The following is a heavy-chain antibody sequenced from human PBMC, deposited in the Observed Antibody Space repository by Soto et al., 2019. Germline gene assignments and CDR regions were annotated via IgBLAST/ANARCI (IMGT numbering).Heavy chain of an antibody. J-gene: IGHJ5*02. CDR1: GGSISSYY. D-gene: IGHD3-3*01. Sequence: SETLSLTCTVSGGSISSYYWSWIRQPPGKGLEWIGYIYYSGSTNYNPSLKSRVTISVDTSKNQFSLKLSSVTAADTAVYYCARGFDFGVVINWFDPWGQGTLVTVSS. CDR3: ARGFDFGVVINWFDP. V-gene: IGHV4-59*01. CDR2: IYYSGST.